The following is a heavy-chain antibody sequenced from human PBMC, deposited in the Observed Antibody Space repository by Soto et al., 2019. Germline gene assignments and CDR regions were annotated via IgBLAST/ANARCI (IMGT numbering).Heavy chain of an antibody. D-gene: IGHD3-16*02. CDR1: GFTVSNNY. CDR2: IYSGGTT. V-gene: IGHV3-66*01. J-gene: IGHJ3*02. CDR3: ARNRYDYIRGIYQTDAFDM. Sequence: GGSLRLSCAASGFTVSNNYMTWVRQAPGQGLEWVSVIYSGGTTYYADSVKGRFTVSRDKSKNTVYLQMNSLRAEDTAVYYCARNRYDYIRGIYQTDAFDMWGQGTMVTVSS.